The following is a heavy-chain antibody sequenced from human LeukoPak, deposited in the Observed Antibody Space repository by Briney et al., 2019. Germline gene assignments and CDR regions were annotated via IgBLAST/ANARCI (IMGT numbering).Heavy chain of an antibody. CDR3: AKLYADTSL. J-gene: IGHJ4*02. CDR2: ISYDGSNK. Sequence: GGSLRLSCAASGFTFSSYGMHWVRQAPGKGLEWVAVISYDGSNKYYADSVKGRFTISRDNSKNTLYLQMNSLRAEDTAVYYCAKLYADTSLWGQGTLVTVSS. D-gene: IGHD5/OR15-5a*01. V-gene: IGHV3-30*18. CDR1: GFTFSSYG.